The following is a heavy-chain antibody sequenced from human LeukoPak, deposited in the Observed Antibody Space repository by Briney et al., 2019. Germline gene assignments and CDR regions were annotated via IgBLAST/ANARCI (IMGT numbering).Heavy chain of an antibody. D-gene: IGHD5-18*01. CDR3: ARGPHNGYSYVGGWFDP. CDR1: GYTFTSYY. V-gene: IGHV1-46*01. J-gene: IGHJ5*02. Sequence: GASVKVSCKASGYTFTSYYMHWVRQAPGQGLEWMGIINPSGGSTSYAQKFQGRATMTRDMSTSTVYMELSSLRSEDTAVYYSARGPHNGYSYVGGWFDPWGQGTLVTVSS. CDR2: INPSGGST.